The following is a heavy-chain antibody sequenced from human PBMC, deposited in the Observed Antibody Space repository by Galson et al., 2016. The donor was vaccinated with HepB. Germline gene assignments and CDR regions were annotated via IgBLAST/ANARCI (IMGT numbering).Heavy chain of an antibody. Sequence: SLRLSCAVSGFSFSPYALNWVRQAPGRGLEWISYIRGVTSAIQYADSLKGRFSISRDNARNSLYLLMNSLRADDTAVYYCVRDHYWAFDYWGQGILVTVSS. V-gene: IGHV3-48*01. J-gene: IGHJ4*01. CDR1: GFSFSPYA. CDR2: IRGVTSAI. D-gene: IGHD2-8*02. CDR3: VRDHYWAFDY.